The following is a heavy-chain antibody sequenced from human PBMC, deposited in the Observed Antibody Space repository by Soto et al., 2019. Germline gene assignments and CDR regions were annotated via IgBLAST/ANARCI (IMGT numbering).Heavy chain of an antibody. J-gene: IGHJ4*02. CDR2: INPASRLR. CDR1: GVTFNSYG. Sequence: QVELLQSGTEVKRPGSSVKVSCKASGVTFNSYGFAWVRQAPGRGLEWVGRINPASRLRNYEQSLQGRVTITADTSPTTAYMELSGLTSEDTAVYYCARMKLASLDHWCQGTLVTVSS. CDR3: ARMKLASLDH. V-gene: IGHV1-69*09.